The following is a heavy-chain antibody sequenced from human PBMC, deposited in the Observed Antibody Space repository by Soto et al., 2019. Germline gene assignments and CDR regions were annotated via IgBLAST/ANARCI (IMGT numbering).Heavy chain of an antibody. J-gene: IGHJ4*02. CDR3: ARVVAAAHLDY. Sequence: GGSLRLSCAASGFTFSSYAMSWVRQAPGKGLEWGSAISGSGGSTYYANSVKGLFTISRDNSKNTLYLQMNSLRAEDTAEYCCARVVAAAHLDYWGQGTLVTVSS. CDR2: ISGSGGST. D-gene: IGHD6-13*01. V-gene: IGHV3-23*01. CDR1: GFTFSSYA.